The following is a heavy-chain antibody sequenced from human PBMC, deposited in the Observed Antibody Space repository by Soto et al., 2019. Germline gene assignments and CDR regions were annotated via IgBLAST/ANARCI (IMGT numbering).Heavy chain of an antibody. CDR1: GGSISSSSYS. J-gene: IGHJ6*02. Sequence: QLQLQESGPRLVKPSETLSLTCSVSGGSISSSSYSWGWIRQPPGKGLEWIGTIYYSGSTHYNPSLERRVAISADTPNNQLSLRLSSVTAADTAVYYCGRQPGHCGSTTCFGYYSVDVWGQRTTVTVS. V-gene: IGHV4-39*01. CDR3: GRQPGHCGSTTCFGYYSVDV. CDR2: IYYSGST. D-gene: IGHD2-2*01.